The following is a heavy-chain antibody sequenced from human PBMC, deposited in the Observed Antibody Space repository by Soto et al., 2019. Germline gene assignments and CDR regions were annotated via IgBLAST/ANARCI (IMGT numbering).Heavy chain of an antibody. J-gene: IGHJ4*02. D-gene: IGHD3-10*01. CDR1: GYTFTSYW. Sequence: EVQLVQSGAEVKKPGDSVKISCKGSGYTFTSYWIGWVRQMPEKGLEWMGIIFPGDSDTRYSPSFQGRVSISDDKSISTASLQLTDLKASDTAIYYCERLRGLGWFGEQSSFDSWGQGTLVTVSS. CDR2: IFPGDSDT. V-gene: IGHV5-51*03. CDR3: ERLRGLGWFGEQSSFDS.